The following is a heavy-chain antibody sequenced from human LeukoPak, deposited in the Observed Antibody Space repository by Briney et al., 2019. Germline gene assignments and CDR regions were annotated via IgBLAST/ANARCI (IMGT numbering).Heavy chain of an antibody. V-gene: IGHV4-38-2*02. CDR3: ARHEWGITNAFDI. CDR2: IYYSGTT. Sequence: SETLSLTCSVSGYSIKSDYYWGWIRQPPGKGLEWIGSIYYSGTTYYNPSLKSRVTISVDTSKKQFSLKLRSVTAADTAVYYCARHEWGITNAFDIWGQGTMVTVSS. J-gene: IGHJ3*02. CDR1: GYSIKSDYY. D-gene: IGHD1-14*01.